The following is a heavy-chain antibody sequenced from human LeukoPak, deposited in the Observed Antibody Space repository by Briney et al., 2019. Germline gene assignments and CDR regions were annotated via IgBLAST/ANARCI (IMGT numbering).Heavy chain of an antibody. V-gene: IGHV3-74*01. Sequence: GGSLRLSCAASGFTFSSYWLHWVRQAPGKGLVWVSRIKGDERSTSYADSVKGRFTISRDNAKNTVYLEVNSLRTEDTAVYYCAKDWGQVPASISGHWGQGTLVTVSS. CDR2: IKGDERST. J-gene: IGHJ1*01. D-gene: IGHD2-2*01. CDR1: GFTFSSYW. CDR3: AKDWGQVPASISGH.